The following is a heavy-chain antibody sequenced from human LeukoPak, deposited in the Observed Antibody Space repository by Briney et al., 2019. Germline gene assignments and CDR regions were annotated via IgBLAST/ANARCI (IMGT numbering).Heavy chain of an antibody. D-gene: IGHD3-9*01. CDR3: AKASSVTIRYPFDY. CDR2: ISWNSGFI. Sequence: GGSLRLSCAASGFTFDDYAMHWVRQAPGKGLESVSGISWNSGFIGYADSVKGRFTISRDNAKNSLYLQMNSLRAEDMALYYCAKASSVTIRYPFDYWGQGTLVTVSS. J-gene: IGHJ4*02. CDR1: GFTFDDYA. V-gene: IGHV3-9*03.